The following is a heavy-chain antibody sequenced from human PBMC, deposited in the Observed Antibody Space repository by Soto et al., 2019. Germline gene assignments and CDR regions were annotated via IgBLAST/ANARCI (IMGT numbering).Heavy chain of an antibody. D-gene: IGHD3-10*01. J-gene: IGHJ6*02. CDR3: ATENPVFFEDLLWTAYGMEV. CDR1: GFTFGTAW. CDR2: IRRDTDGGTA. V-gene: IGHV3-15*07. Sequence: EVQLVESGGGLVKPGGSLRLSCAASGFTFGTAWMNWVRQAPGKGLESAGGIRRDTDGGTADYAAPVKGRFTISRDDSKNMLYLQMNSLKVEDTAVYYCATENPVFFEDLLWTAYGMEVWGQGTTVTVSS.